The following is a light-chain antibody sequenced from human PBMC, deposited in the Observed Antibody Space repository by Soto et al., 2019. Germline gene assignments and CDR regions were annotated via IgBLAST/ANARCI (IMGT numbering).Light chain of an antibody. CDR3: QQRNNWPTIT. CDR2: DAS. V-gene: IGKV3D-20*02. CDR1: QTVSSNY. J-gene: IGKJ5*01. Sequence: EIILTQSPDTLSLSPGERATLSCRASQTVSSNYLAWCQQRPGQAPRLLIYDASNRATGIPARFSGSGSGTDFTLTIDNLEPEDFAIYYCQQRNNWPTITFGQGTRLEIK.